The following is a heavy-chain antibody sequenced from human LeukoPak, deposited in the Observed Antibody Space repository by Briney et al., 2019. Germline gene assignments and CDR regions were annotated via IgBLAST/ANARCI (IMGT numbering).Heavy chain of an antibody. CDR3: AKGDIVVVTAKYYFDY. CDR1: GFTFSSYG. V-gene: IGHV3-30*18. D-gene: IGHD2-21*02. J-gene: IGHJ4*02. CDR2: ISYDGSNK. Sequence: GGSLRLSCAASGFTFSSYGMHWVRQAPGKGLEWVAVISYDGSNKYYADSVKGRFTISRDNSKNTLYLQMNSLRAEDTAVYYCAKGDIVVVTAKYYFDYWGQGTLVTVSS.